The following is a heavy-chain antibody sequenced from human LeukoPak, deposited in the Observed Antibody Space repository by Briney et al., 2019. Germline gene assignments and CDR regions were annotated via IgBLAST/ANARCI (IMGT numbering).Heavy chain of an antibody. V-gene: IGHV4-59*01. J-gene: IGHJ5*02. D-gene: IGHD6-19*01. CDR2: IYYSGST. CDR3: ARDKGSGWYWFDP. CDR1: GGSISSYY. Sequence: SETLSLTCTVSGGSISSYYWSWTRQPPGKGLEWIGYIYYSGSTNYNPSLKSRVTISVDTSKNQFSLKLSSVTAADTAVYYCARDKGSGWYWFDPWGQGTLVTVSS.